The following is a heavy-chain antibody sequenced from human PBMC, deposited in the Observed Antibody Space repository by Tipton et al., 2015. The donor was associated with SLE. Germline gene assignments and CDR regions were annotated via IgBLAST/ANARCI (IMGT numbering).Heavy chain of an antibody. CDR2: IFHRGTT. V-gene: IGHV4-4*02. D-gene: IGHD3-3*01. CDR3: ARLIRADDFWSRGDEKDV. J-gene: IGHJ6*02. Sequence: TLSLTCAVSGGSISSRNWWSWVRQSPGKGLEWIGEIFHRGTTNYNPSLKSRVSISVDTSNNQFSLKLNSVTAADTAVYYCARLIRADDFWSRGDEKDVWGQGTTVTVSS. CDR1: GGSISSRNW.